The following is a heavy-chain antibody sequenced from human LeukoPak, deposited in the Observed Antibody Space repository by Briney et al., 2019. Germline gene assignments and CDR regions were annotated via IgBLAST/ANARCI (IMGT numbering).Heavy chain of an antibody. CDR1: GGSISTNNW. Sequence: PSETLSLTCAVSGGSISTNNWWTWVRQPPGKGLEWIGEINHSGSTNYNPSLKSRVTISIDTSKNQFSLKLSSVTAADTAVYYCARQGYHDYVWGSYEIDIWGQGTMVTVSS. V-gene: IGHV4-4*02. CDR2: INHSGST. CDR3: ARQGYHDYVWGSYEIDI. J-gene: IGHJ3*02. D-gene: IGHD3-16*01.